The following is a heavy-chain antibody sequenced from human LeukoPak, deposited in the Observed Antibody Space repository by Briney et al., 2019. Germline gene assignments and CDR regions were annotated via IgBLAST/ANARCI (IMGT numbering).Heavy chain of an antibody. D-gene: IGHD5-18*01. V-gene: IGHV1-2*02. CDR3: TRQYSFGLDC. Sequence: EASVKVSCKASGYTFTGYYMHWVRQAPGQGLEWMGWINPSSGGTNYAQKFQGRVTMTRDTSISTAYMELSRLTSDDTAVYYCTRQYSFGLDCWGQGALVTVSS. J-gene: IGHJ4*02. CDR2: INPSSGGT. CDR1: GYTFTGYY.